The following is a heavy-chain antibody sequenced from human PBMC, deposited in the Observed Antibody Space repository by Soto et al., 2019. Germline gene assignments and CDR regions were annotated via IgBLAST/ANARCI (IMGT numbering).Heavy chain of an antibody. CDR1: GFSLSTSGVG. J-gene: IGHJ4*02. CDR2: IYWDDDK. CDR3: ALKYYYGSGSYTPHFDY. Sequence: QITLKESGPTLWKPTQTLTLTCTFSGFSLSTSGVGVGWIRQPPGKALEWLALIYWDDDKRYSPSLKSRLTITKDTSKNQVVLTMTNMDPVDTATYYCALKYYYGSGSYTPHFDYWGQGTLVTLSS. D-gene: IGHD3-10*01. V-gene: IGHV2-5*02.